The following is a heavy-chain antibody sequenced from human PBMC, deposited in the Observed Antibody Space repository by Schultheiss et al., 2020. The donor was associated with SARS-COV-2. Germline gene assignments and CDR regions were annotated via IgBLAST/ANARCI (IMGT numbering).Heavy chain of an antibody. J-gene: IGHJ4*02. D-gene: IGHD2-2*01. CDR3: ARVAISSSFQYQFDS. Sequence: GSLRLSCTVSRGSISGYYWGWIRQPAGKGLEWIGLYAGETTNYNPPLKSRVTISLDTPKNQFSLELASVTAADTAVYYCARVAISSSFQYQFDSWSQGTLVTVSS. CDR1: RGSISGYY. CDR2: YAGETT. V-gene: IGHV4-4*07.